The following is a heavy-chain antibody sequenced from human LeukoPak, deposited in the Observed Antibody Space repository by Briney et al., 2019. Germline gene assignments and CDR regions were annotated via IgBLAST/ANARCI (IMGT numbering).Heavy chain of an antibody. CDR2: IYYSGST. CDR3: ARVSSGGSYLGYPHYYYYMDV. CDR1: GGSTTSYF. J-gene: IGHJ6*03. D-gene: IGHD1-26*01. Sequence: SETLSLICTVSGGSTTSYFWSWIRQPPGKGLEWIGYIYYSGSTNYNPSLKSRVTISGDTSKIHMKLSSVTAADTAVYFCARVSSGGSYLGYPHYYYYMDVWGKGTTETVSS. V-gene: IGHV4-59*12.